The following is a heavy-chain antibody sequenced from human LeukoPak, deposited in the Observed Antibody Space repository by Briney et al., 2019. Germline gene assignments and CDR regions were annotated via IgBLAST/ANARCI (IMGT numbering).Heavy chain of an antibody. V-gene: IGHV1-2*02. CDR2: INPNSGGT. CDR1: GYTFTGHY. Sequence: ASVKVSCRASGYTFTGHYMHWVRQAPGQGLEWMGWINPNSGGTNYAQKFQGRVTMTRDTSISTAYMELSRLRSDDTAVYYCARGRCSSTSCYTIDYWGQGTLVTVSS. CDR3: ARGRCSSTSCYTIDY. D-gene: IGHD2-2*02. J-gene: IGHJ4*02.